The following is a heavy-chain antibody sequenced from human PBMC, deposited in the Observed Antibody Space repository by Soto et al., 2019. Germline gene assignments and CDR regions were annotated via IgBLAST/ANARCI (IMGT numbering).Heavy chain of an antibody. CDR1: GGSISSGGYY. J-gene: IGHJ2*01. Sequence: SETLSLTCTVSGGSISSGGYYWSWIRQHPGKGLEWIGYIYYSGSTYYNPSLKSRVTISVDTSKNQFSLKLSSVTAADTAVYYCARANILTGHYVVFFDVWGRGTLVTVSS. D-gene: IGHD3-9*01. CDR3: ARANILTGHYVVFFDV. CDR2: IYYSGST. V-gene: IGHV4-31*03.